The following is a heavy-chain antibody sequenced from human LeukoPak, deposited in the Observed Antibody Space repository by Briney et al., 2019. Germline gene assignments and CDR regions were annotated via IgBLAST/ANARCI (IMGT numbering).Heavy chain of an antibody. CDR3: ARDVYCGGDCSYFDS. CDR2: IYSTGST. Sequence: SETLSLTCTVSGGSLSSYYWSWTRQPPGKGLEWIGYIYSTGSTNYNPSLGGRVTLSVDTSKNQFSLKLSSVTAADTAVYYCARDVYCGGDCSYFDSWGQGTLVTVSS. D-gene: IGHD2-21*02. J-gene: IGHJ4*02. CDR1: GGSLSSYY. V-gene: IGHV4-59*01.